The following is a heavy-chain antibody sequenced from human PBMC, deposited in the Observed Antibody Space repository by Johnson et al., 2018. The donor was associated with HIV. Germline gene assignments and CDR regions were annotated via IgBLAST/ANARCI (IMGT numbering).Heavy chain of an antibody. CDR2: IYSGGST. CDR3: ATNSMVRGIAITYHSFDI. V-gene: IGHV3-66*02. Sequence: EQLVESGGGLVQPGGSLRLSCAASGFTVSSNNMSWVRQAPGKGLEWVSVIYSGGSTYYADSVKGRFTISRDNSENTLYLQMNSLRADDTALYYCATNSMVRGIAITYHSFDIWGQGTMVTVSS. D-gene: IGHD3-10*01. CDR1: GFTVSSNN. J-gene: IGHJ3*02.